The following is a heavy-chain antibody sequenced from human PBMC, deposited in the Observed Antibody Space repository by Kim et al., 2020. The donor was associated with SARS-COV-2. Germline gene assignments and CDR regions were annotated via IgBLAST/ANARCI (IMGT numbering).Heavy chain of an antibody. CDR3: AKDPLLAAAGMWGYFDY. J-gene: IGHJ4*02. D-gene: IGHD6-13*01. Sequence: VKGRFTISRDNSKNTLYLQMNSLRAEDTAVYYCAKDPLLAAAGMWGYFDYWGQGTLVTVSS. V-gene: IGHV3-23*01.